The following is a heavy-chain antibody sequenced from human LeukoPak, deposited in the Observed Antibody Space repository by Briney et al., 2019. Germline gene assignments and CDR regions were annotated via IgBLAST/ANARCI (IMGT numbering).Heavy chain of an antibody. CDR3: ARDNRHSWFDP. Sequence: SQALSLTCTVSGGSISSGGYYWSWIRQHPGKGLEWIGYIYYSGSTYYNPSLRSRLTISVDTSKNQFSLKLSSVTAADTAVYYCARDNRHSWFDPWGQGTLDTVSS. CDR1: GGSISSGGYY. J-gene: IGHJ5*02. V-gene: IGHV4-31*03. D-gene: IGHD1-14*01. CDR2: IYYSGST.